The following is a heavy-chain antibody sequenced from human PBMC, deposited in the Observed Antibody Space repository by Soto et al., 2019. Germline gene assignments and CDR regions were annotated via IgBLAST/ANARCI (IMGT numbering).Heavy chain of an antibody. CDR2: ISGSGGST. CDR1: GFTFSSYA. J-gene: IGHJ4*02. CDR3: AKDPLVRGVTTDYFDY. D-gene: IGHD3-10*01. Sequence: PGGSLRLSCAASGFTFSSYAMSWVRQAPGKGLEWVSAISGSGGSTYYADSVKGRFTISRDNSKNTLYLQMNSLRVEDTAVYYCAKDPLVRGVTTDYFDYWGQGTLVTVSS. V-gene: IGHV3-23*01.